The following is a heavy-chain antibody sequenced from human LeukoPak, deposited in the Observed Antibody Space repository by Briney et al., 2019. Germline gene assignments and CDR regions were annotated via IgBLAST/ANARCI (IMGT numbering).Heavy chain of an antibody. CDR3: AKDGSSGE. Sequence: PGGSLRLSCAASGFTFSDYWTHWVRQVPGKGLVWVSQIKNDGSGPYYADSVKGRFTISRDNSKNTLYLQMNSLRAEDTAVYYCAKDGSSGEWGQGTLVTVSS. J-gene: IGHJ4*02. V-gene: IGHV3-74*01. CDR1: GFTFSDYW. CDR2: IKNDGSGP. D-gene: IGHD2-15*01.